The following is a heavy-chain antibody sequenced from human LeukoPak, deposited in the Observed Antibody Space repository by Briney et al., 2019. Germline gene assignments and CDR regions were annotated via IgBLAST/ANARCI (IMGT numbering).Heavy chain of an antibody. J-gene: IGHJ6*02. D-gene: IGHD3-22*01. V-gene: IGHV1-8*01. CDR2: MNPNSGNT. CDR1: GYTFTSYD. Sequence: ASVKVSCKASGYTFTSYDINWVRQATGQGLEWMGWMNPNSGNTGYAQKFQGRVTMTRNTSISTAYMELSSLRSEDTAVYYCARGSTVGADSSGYYYSYYYYYYGKDVWGQGTTVTVSS. CDR3: ARGSTVGADSSGYYYSYYYYYYGKDV.